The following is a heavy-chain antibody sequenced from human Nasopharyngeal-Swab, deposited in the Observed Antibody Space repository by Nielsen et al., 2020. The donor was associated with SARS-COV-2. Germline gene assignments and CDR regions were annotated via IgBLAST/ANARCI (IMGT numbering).Heavy chain of an antibody. Sequence: GESLKISCAASGFTFSSYSMNWVRQAPGKGLEWVSSISSSSSYIYYADSVKGRFTISRDNAKNSLYLQMNSLRAEDTAVYYCARDLITAAGRDWFDPWGQGTLVTVSS. D-gene: IGHD6-13*01. CDR1: GFTFSSYS. J-gene: IGHJ5*02. CDR2: ISSSSSYI. CDR3: ARDLITAAGRDWFDP. V-gene: IGHV3-21*01.